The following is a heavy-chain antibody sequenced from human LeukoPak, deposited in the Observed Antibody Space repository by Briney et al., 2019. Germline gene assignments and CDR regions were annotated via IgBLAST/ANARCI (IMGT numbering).Heavy chain of an antibody. D-gene: IGHD1-26*01. Sequence: ASVKVSCKASGYTFTGYYMHWVRQAPGQGLEWMGWINPNSGGTNYAQKFQGRVTMTRDTSISTAYMELSRLRSDDTAVYYCARDFSSDSGSSLAYFDCWGQGTLVTVSS. CDR2: INPNSGGT. CDR1: GYTFTGYY. J-gene: IGHJ4*02. CDR3: ARDFSSDSGSSLAYFDC. V-gene: IGHV1-2*02.